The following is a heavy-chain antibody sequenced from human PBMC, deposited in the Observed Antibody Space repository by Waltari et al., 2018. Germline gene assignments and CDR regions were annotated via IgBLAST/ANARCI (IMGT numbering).Heavy chain of an antibody. CDR2: INEEGSII. CDR1: GFTFSGYW. CDR3: ARDRPTPSSPGDNLDY. Sequence: EVQLVESGGGVVQPGGSLRLSCAASGFTFSGYWMHWVRHVPGKGLAWIASINEEGSIITYEDFVKGRFTISRDNAKNTLHLVMESLRVEDTAVYYCARDRPTPSSPGDNLDYWGQGALVTVSS. D-gene: IGHD6-6*01. V-gene: IGHV3-74*03. J-gene: IGHJ4*02.